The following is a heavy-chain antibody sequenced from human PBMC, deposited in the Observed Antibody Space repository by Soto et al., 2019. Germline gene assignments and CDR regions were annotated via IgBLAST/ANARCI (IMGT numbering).Heavy chain of an antibody. D-gene: IGHD3-10*01. CDR1: GGSISSGGYY. V-gene: IGHV4-31*03. CDR2: IYYSGST. J-gene: IGHJ1*01. Sequence: PSETLSLTCTVSGGSISSGGYYWSWIRQHPGKGLEWIGYIYYSGSTYYNPSLKSRVTISVDTSKNQFSLKLSSVTAADTAVYYCARWGTESPYYYGSGSYYRLPCQHWGQGTLVTVS. CDR3: ARWGTESPYYYGSGSYYRLPCQH.